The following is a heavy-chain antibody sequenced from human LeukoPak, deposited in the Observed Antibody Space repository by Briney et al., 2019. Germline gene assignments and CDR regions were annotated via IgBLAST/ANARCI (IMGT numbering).Heavy chain of an antibody. D-gene: IGHD1-26*01. CDR3: AKDVGKWESLHFFDY. Sequence: GGSLRLSCAAFGFSFSDNSLNWVRQAPGKGLEWISYISSSSGTIYYADSVKGRFTISRDNAKNSLYLQMNSLRVEDTAVYYCAKDVGKWESLHFFDYWGQGTLVTVSS. CDR1: GFSFSDNS. J-gene: IGHJ4*02. CDR2: ISSSSGTI. V-gene: IGHV3-48*01.